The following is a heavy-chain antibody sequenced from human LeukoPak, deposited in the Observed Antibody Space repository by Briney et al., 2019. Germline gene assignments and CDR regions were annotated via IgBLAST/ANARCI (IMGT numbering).Heavy chain of an antibody. V-gene: IGHV6-1*01. CDR1: GDSVSSNSAA. CDR3: AMSFDSYDGSDYSPY. CDR2: TYYRSKWYN. J-gene: IGHJ1*01. Sequence: SQTLSLTCAISGDSVSSNSAAWNWIRQSPSRGLEWLGRTYYRSKWYNDYAVSVKSRITIKPDTSKNQFSLNLSSVTAADTAVYYCAMSFDSYDGSDYSPYWGQGTLVTVSS. D-gene: IGHD3-22*01.